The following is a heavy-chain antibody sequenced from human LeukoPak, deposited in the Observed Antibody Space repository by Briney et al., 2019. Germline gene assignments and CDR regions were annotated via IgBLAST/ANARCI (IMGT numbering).Heavy chain of an antibody. J-gene: IGHJ4*02. CDR1: GYTFSIYD. CDR2: MGKTAGDT. D-gene: IGHD6-13*01. Sequence: PGGSLRLSCAASGYTFSIYDMHWVRQTTGKGLEWVSGMGKTAGDTYYSGSVKGRFTISRENAENSVYLEMNSLEAGDTAVYYCARGAAGFDYWGQGTLVSVSS. V-gene: IGHV3-13*04. CDR3: ARGAAGFDY.